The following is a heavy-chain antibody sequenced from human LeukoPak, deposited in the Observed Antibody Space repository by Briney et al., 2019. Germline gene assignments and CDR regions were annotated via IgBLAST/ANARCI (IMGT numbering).Heavy chain of an antibody. Sequence: PGGSLRLSCAASGFIFSSYAMSWVRQAPGKGLEWVSGISGSGGGTYYADSVKGRFTISRDNSKSTLYLQMNSLRAEDTAVYYCAKDTAGELGFDIWAQGTMVTVSS. CDR1: GFIFSSYA. J-gene: IGHJ3*02. D-gene: IGHD1-26*01. CDR2: ISGSGGGT. CDR3: AKDTAGELGFDI. V-gene: IGHV3-23*01.